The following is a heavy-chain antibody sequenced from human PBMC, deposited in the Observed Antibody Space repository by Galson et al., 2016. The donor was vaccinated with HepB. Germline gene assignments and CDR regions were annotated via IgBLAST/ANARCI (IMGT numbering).Heavy chain of an antibody. CDR2: IRSKTYGGTP. CDR3: ARDLPQSSCRYGSGYTP. J-gene: IGHJ5*02. CDR1: GFTFGDYA. Sequence: SLRLSCAGSGFTFGDYAMSWFRQVPGKGLEWVGFIRSKTYGGTPDYAASVEGRFTISRDDSKSIVYLQLNSLRTEDTAVYYCARDLPQSSCRYGSGYTPWGQGTLVTVSS. D-gene: IGHD6-19*01. V-gene: IGHV3-49*03.